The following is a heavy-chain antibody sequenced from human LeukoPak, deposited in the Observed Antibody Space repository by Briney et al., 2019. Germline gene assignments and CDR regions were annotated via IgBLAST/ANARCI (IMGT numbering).Heavy chain of an antibody. CDR3: ATARNFRFEY. V-gene: IGHV3-74*01. CDR2: MNGEGTTI. J-gene: IGHJ4*02. D-gene: IGHD1-7*01. CDR1: GLTFRTTW. Sequence: GGSLRLSCATSGLTFRTTWMHWVRQAPGKGLMWVSRMNGEGTTIDYADPVKGRFTVSRDYAKNTLFLQMSNLRTEDTALYFCATARNFRFEYWGQGSLVIVSA.